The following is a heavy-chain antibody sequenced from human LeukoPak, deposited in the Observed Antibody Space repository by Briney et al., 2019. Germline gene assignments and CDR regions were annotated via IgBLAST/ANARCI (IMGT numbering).Heavy chain of an antibody. J-gene: IGHJ6*03. D-gene: IGHD1-1*01. V-gene: IGHV3-48*03. CDR1: GFSFSSYE. CDR2: ISASGTLT. Sequence: GGSLRLSCAASGFSFSSYEMNWVRQAPGKGLEWISYISASGTLTHYADSVRGRFTISRDNAKNSLSLQMNSLRAEDTAVYYCARDRLLEDRDYHYYYYMDVWGTGTTVTVSS. CDR3: ARDRLLEDRDYHYYYYMDV.